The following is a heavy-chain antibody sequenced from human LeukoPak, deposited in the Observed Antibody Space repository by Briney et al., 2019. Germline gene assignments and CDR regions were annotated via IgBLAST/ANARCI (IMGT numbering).Heavy chain of an antibody. V-gene: IGHV3-23*01. CDR2: IRGSGGST. CDR3: AKGDAFDI. CDR1: GFIFSSYA. J-gene: IGHJ3*02. Sequence: PGGSLTLSCAASGFIFSSYAMSWVRQPPGKGLEWVSAIRGSGGSTYYADSVKGRFTLSRDNSKNTLYLQMNSLRAEDTAVYYCAKGDAFDIWGQGTMVTVSS.